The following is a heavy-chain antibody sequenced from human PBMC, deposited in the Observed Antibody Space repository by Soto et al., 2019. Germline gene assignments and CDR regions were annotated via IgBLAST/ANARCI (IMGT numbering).Heavy chain of an antibody. D-gene: IGHD3-22*01. CDR3: ASTYYSDTSGYYSLGD. Sequence: QVQLQESGPGLVKPSGTLSLTCAVSGGSISSSNWWSWVRQSPGKGLEWIGEIHHSGSTNYNPSLKSRVNISVDKSKHQFSLKLSSVTAADTAVYYCASTYYSDTSGYYSLGDWGQGTPVTVSS. CDR1: GGSISSSNW. CDR2: IHHSGST. J-gene: IGHJ4*02. V-gene: IGHV4-4*02.